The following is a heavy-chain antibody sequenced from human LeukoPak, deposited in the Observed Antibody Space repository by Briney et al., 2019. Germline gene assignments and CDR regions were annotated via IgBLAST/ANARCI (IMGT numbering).Heavy chain of an antibody. CDR2: IYSGGST. CDR1: GGSISRSNYY. J-gene: IGHJ6*04. Sequence: AETLSLTCTVSGGSISRSNYYWGWIRQPPGKGLEWVSVIYSGGSTYYADSVKGRFTISRDNSKNTVYLQMNSLRAEDTAVYYCARDVVGPNRWVYGMDVWGKGTTVTASA. V-gene: IGHV3-53*01. D-gene: IGHD3/OR15-3a*01. CDR3: ARDVVGPNRWVYGMDV.